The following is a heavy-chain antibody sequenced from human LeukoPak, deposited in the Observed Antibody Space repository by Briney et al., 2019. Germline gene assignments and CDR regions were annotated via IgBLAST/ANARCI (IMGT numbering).Heavy chain of an antibody. V-gene: IGHV1-18*01. CDR1: GYTFSSFG. D-gene: IGHD2-2*01. Sequence: GASVTVSCKASGYTFSSFGINWVRQAPGQGLEWIAWISGNNDNPNYGQKFQGRFTVTTDSSTSTAYMELRNLRSDDTAVYYCARDGTSTDDYWGQGTLVTVSS. J-gene: IGHJ4*02. CDR2: ISGNNDNP. CDR3: ARDGTSTDDY.